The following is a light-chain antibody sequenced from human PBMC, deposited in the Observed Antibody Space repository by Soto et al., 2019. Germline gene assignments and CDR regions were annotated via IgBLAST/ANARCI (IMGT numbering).Light chain of an antibody. V-gene: IGLV3-21*02. CDR3: QDWDSSSDHVL. CDR2: DDS. Sequence: SYVLTQPPSVSVAPGQTAKITCGGHNIGGKSVHWYQQKPGQAPVLVVYDDSDRPSGIPERFSGSNSGNTATLTISRVEAGDEADYYCQDWDSSSDHVLFGGGTKLTVL. CDR1: NIGGKS. J-gene: IGLJ2*01.